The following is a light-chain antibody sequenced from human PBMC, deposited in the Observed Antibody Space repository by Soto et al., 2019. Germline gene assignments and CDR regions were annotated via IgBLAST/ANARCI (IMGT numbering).Light chain of an antibody. V-gene: IGKV4-1*01. J-gene: IGKJ1*01. CDR3: QQYYSTPWT. Sequence: DIVMTQSPDSLAVSLGERATINCKSSQSVLYSSNNKDYLAWYQQKPGQPPKLPIYWASTRESGVPDRFSGGWSGTDFTLTISSLQAEDVAVYYCQQYYSTPWTFGQGTKVEIK. CDR2: WAS. CDR1: QSVLYSSNNKDY.